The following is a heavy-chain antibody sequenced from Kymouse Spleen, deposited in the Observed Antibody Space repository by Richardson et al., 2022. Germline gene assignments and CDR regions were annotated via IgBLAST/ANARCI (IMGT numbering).Heavy chain of an antibody. D-gene: IGHD6-19*01. CDR1: GFTFSSYW. J-gene: IGHJ6*02. V-gene: IGHV3-7*01. Sequence: EVQLVESGGGLVQPGGSLRLSCAASGFTFSSYWMSWVRQAPGKGLEWVANIKQDGSEKYYVDSVKGRFTISRDNAKNSLYLQMNSLRAEDTAVYYCAREIAVAGTNYGMDVWGQGTTVTVSS. CDR2: IKQDGSEK. CDR3: AREIAVAGTNYGMDV.